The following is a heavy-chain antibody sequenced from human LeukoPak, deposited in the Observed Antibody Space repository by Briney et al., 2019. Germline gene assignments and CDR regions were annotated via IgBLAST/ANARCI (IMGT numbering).Heavy chain of an antibody. J-gene: IGHJ5*02. D-gene: IGHD6-19*01. CDR2: IYGGGST. V-gene: IGHV3-66*01. Sequence: GGSLRLSCEVSGFTVSSNYMTWVRQAPGKGLEWVSIIYGGGSTYYADSVKGRFAISRDNSKNTLFLQMNSLRVEDTAVYYCARDVVDSSGWYYRWFDPWGQGTLVTVSS. CDR3: ARDVVDSSGWYYRWFDP. CDR1: GFTVSSNY.